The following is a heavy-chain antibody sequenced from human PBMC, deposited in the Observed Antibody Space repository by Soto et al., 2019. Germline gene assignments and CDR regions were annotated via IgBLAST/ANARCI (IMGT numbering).Heavy chain of an antibody. CDR3: ARRKERSGPHYFDY. CDR2: MNPSNGNT. D-gene: IGHD6-25*01. V-gene: IGHV1-8*02. J-gene: IGHJ4*02. CDR1: GYTFTTYD. Sequence: GASVKVSCKASGYTFTTYDVSWERQASGQGLEWMGWMNPSNGNTGYAQKFQGRVTMTRNTSISTVYMELSGLRPDDTAVYYCARRKERSGPHYFDYWGQGTRVPVSS.